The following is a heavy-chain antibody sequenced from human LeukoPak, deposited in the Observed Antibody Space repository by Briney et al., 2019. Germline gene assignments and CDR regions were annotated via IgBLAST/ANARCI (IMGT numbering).Heavy chain of an antibody. CDR1: GGTFNSDS. CDR3: ARVSGTRKNYYYMDV. J-gene: IGHJ6*03. V-gene: IGHV1-69*08. CDR2: IIPVLTA. Sequence: GSSVKVSCKVSGGTFNSDSIDWVRQAPGQGLEWMGRIIPVLTATYAPLFEDRLTITADKSTSTAYMELSSLRSEDTAVYYCARVSGTRKNYYYMDVWGKGTTVTVSS.